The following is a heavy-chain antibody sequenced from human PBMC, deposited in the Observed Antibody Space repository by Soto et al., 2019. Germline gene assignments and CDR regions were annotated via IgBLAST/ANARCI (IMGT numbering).Heavy chain of an antibody. D-gene: IGHD6-19*01. CDR2: IYYSGST. CDR3: ARVAVAGTLEYFQH. J-gene: IGHJ1*01. CDR1: GGSISSGDYY. V-gene: IGHV4-30-4*01. Sequence: PSETLSLTCTVSGGSISSGDYYWSWIRQPPGKGLEWIGYIYYSGSTYYNPSLKSRVTISVDTSKNQFSLKLSSVTAADTAVYYCARVAVAGTLEYFQHWGQGTLVTVSS.